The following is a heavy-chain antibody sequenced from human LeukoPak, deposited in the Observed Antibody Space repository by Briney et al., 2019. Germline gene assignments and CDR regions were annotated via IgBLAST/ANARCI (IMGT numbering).Heavy chain of an antibody. Sequence: PGGSLRLSCAASGFTFSSYWMHWVRQAPGKGLVWVSRINSDGSSTSYADSVKGRFSISRDNAKNTLYLQMNSLRAEDTAVYYCARGLFYYDSSGYYYYWGQGTLVTVSS. J-gene: IGHJ4*02. V-gene: IGHV3-74*01. CDR3: ARGLFYYDSSGYYYY. CDR1: GFTFSSYW. CDR2: INSDGSST. D-gene: IGHD3-22*01.